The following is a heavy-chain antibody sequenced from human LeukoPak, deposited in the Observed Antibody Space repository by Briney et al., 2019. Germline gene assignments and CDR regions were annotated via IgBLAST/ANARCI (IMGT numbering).Heavy chain of an antibody. J-gene: IGHJ6*03. D-gene: IGHD3-22*01. V-gene: IGHV4-59*01. CDR2: IYYSGST. CDR1: GGSISSYY. CDR3: ARGHSSGYLGNYYYYMDV. Sequence: SETLSLTCTVSGGSISSYYWSWIRQPPGKGLEWIGYIYYSGSTNYNPSLKSRVTISVDTSKNQFSLKLSSVTAADTAVYYCARGHSSGYLGNYYYYMDVWGKGTTVTVSS.